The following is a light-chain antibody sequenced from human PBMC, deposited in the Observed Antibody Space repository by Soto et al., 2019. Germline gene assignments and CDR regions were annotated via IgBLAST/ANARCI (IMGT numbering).Light chain of an antibody. CDR1: SSDVGGYNY. CDR2: DVS. CDR3: SSYTSSSTRV. Sequence: QSVLTQPASVSGSPGQSITISCTGTSSDVGGYNYVSWYQQHPGKAPKLMIYDVSNRPSGVSNRFSGSKSGNMASLTIPGLQAEDEADYYCSSYTSSSTRVFGTGTKVTVL. J-gene: IGLJ1*01. V-gene: IGLV2-14*01.